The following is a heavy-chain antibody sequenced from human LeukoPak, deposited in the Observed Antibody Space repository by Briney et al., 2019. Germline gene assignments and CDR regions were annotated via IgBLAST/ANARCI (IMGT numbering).Heavy chain of an antibody. CDR3: ARDSARYYDSSGSPDY. V-gene: IGHV3-33*01. D-gene: IGHD3-22*01. CDR1: GFTFSSYG. CDR2: IWYDGSNK. J-gene: IGHJ4*02. Sequence: PGGSLRLSCAASGFTFSSYGMHWVRQAPGKGLEWVAVIWYDGSNKYYADSVKGRFTISRDNSKNTLYLQMNSLRAEDTAAYYCARDSARYYDSSGSPDYWGQGTLVTVSS.